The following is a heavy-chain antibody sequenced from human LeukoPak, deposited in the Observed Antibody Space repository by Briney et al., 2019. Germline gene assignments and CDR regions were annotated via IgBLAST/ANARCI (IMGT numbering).Heavy chain of an antibody. D-gene: IGHD3-22*01. CDR2: ISGSGGST. CDR3: ANGLDKWLLSPYYFDY. Sequence: GGSLRLSCAASGFTFSSYAMSWVCQAPGKGLEWVSAISGSGGSTYYADSVKGRFTISRYNFKNTLYPQMNSLRAEDTAVYYCANGLDKWLLSPYYFDYWGQGTLVTVSS. J-gene: IGHJ4*02. V-gene: IGHV3-23*01. CDR1: GFTFSSYA.